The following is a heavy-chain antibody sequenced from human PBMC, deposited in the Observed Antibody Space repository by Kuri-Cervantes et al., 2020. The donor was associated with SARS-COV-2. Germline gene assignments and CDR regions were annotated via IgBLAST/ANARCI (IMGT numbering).Heavy chain of an antibody. V-gene: IGHV4-34*01. D-gene: IGHD3-3*01. J-gene: IGHJ4*02. Sequence: GSLRLSCAVYGGSFSGYYWSWIRQPPGKGLEWIGEINHSGSTNYNPSLKSRVTISVDTSKNQFSLKLSSVTAADTAVYYCATPFGVVPYWGRGTLVTVSS. CDR2: INHSGST. CDR1: GGSFSGYY. CDR3: ATPFGVVPY.